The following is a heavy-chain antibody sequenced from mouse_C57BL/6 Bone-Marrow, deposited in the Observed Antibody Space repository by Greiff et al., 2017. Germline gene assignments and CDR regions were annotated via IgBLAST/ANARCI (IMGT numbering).Heavy chain of an antibody. CDR3: AGSLYAMDY. D-gene: IGHD1-1*01. CDR1: GYTFTSYW. Sequence: VQLQQPGAELVKPGASVKLSCKASGYTFTSYWMHWVKQSPGQGLEWIGMINTNSGSTNYNEKLKSQVTMTVDKSYSTAYMQLSSLTSEDSAVYYCAGSLYAMDYWGQGTSVTVSS. CDR2: INTNSGST. V-gene: IGHV1-64*01. J-gene: IGHJ4*01.